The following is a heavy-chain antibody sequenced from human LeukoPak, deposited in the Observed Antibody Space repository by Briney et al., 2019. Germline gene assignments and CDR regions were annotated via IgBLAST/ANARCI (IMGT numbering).Heavy chain of an antibody. CDR2: INPNSGGT. D-gene: IGHD1-26*01. Sequence: ASVKVSCKASGYTFTGYYMHWVRQAPGQELEWMGWINPNSGGTNYAQKFQGRVTMTRDTSISTAYMELSRLRSDDTAVYYCARPTIVGASYYFDYWGQGTLVTVSS. CDR3: ARPTIVGASYYFDY. J-gene: IGHJ4*02. CDR1: GYTFTGYY. V-gene: IGHV1-2*02.